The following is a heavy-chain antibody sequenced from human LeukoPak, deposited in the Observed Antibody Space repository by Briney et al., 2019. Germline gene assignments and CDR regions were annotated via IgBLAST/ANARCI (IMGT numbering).Heavy chain of an antibody. J-gene: IGHJ4*02. CDR2: ISGSGGST. Sequence: GGSLRLSCAASGFIFSSYSMNWVRQAPGKGLEWVSAISGSGGSTYYADSVKGRFTISRDNSKNTLYLQMNSLRAEDTAVYYCAKDPRYCSSTSCYIMDVYFDYWGQGTLVTVSS. V-gene: IGHV3-23*01. D-gene: IGHD2-2*02. CDR3: AKDPRYCSSTSCYIMDVYFDY. CDR1: GFIFSSYS.